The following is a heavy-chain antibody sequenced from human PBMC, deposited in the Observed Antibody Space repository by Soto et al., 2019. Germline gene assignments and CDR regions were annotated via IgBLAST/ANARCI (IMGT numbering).Heavy chain of an antibody. V-gene: IGHV4-59*12. CDR3: ARLYMVRGVMDWFDP. J-gene: IGHJ5*02. Sequence: TSETLSLTCTVSGGSISSYYWSWIRQPPGKGLEWIGEIYHSGSTNYNPSLKRRVTISVDKSKNQFSLKLSSVTAADTAVYYCARLYMVRGVMDWFDPWGQGTLVTVSS. CDR1: GGSISSYY. D-gene: IGHD3-10*01. CDR2: IYHSGST.